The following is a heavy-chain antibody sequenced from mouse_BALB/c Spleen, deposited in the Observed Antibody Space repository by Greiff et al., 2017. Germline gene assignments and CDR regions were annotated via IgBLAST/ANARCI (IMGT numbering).Heavy chain of an antibody. CDR1: GFTFDTYA. V-gene: IGHV10-1*02. D-gene: IGHD2-4*01. Sequence: EVQVVESGGGLVQPKGSLKLSCAASGFTFDTYAMNWVRQAPGKGLEWVARIRSKSNNYATYYADSVKDRFTISRDDSQSMLYLQMNNLKTEDTAMYYCVRQGLYYEDYYAMDYWGQGTSVTVSS. CDR3: VRQGLYYEDYYAMDY. CDR2: IRSKSNNYAT. J-gene: IGHJ4*01.